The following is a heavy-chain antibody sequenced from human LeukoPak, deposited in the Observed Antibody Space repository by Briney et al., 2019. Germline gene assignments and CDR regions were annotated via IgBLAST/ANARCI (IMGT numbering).Heavy chain of an antibody. V-gene: IGHV4-59*01. CDR1: GGSISSYY. J-gene: IGHJ4*02. CDR3: ARVTDYDFWGGYLFDY. D-gene: IGHD3-3*01. CDR2: IYYSGST. Sequence: SETLSLTRTVSGGSISSYYWSWIRQPPGKGLEWIGYIYYSGSTNYNPSLKSRVTISVDTSKNQFSLKLSSVTAADTAVYYCARVTDYDFWGGYLFDYWGQGTLVTVSS.